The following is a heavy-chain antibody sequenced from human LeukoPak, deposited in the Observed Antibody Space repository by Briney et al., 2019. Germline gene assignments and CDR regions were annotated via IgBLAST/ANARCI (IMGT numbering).Heavy chain of an antibody. CDR3: ARGRYRIAVAAQRFDY. CDR2: INHSGST. V-gene: IGHV4-34*01. Sequence: SETLSLTCAVYGGSFSVYYWSWLRQPPGKGLEWIGEINHSGSTNYNPSLKSRVTISVDTSKNQFSLKLSSVTAADTAVYYCARGRYRIAVAAQRFDYWGQGTLVTVSS. J-gene: IGHJ4*02. CDR1: GGSFSVYY. D-gene: IGHD6-19*01.